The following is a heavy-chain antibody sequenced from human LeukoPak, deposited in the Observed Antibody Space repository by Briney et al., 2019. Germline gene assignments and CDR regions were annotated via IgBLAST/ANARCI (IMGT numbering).Heavy chain of an antibody. V-gene: IGHV4-59*01. CDR3: AGRLWRRDGYNLSAFDI. D-gene: IGHD5-24*01. Sequence: SETLSLPCTVSGGSISSYYWNWIRQPPGKGLEWIGYIYYSGSTNYDPSLKSRVTISVDTPKNQFSLKLSSVTAADTAVYYCAGRLWRRDGYNLSAFDIWGQGTMVTVSS. J-gene: IGHJ3*02. CDR1: GGSISSYY. CDR2: IYYSGST.